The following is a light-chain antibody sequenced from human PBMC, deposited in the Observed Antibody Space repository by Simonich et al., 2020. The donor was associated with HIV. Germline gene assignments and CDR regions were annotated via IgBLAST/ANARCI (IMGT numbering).Light chain of an antibody. CDR2: EGR. V-gene: IGLV2-23*01. Sequence: QSALPQPASVSGSPGQSFTISCTGTSSDVGSYNFVSWYRPHPGKAPKLIIYEGRKRPSGVSNRFSGSKSGNTASLTISGLQAEDEADYYCCSYAGSSTWVFGGGTKLTVL. CDR1: SSDVGSYNF. CDR3: CSYAGSSTWV. J-gene: IGLJ2*01.